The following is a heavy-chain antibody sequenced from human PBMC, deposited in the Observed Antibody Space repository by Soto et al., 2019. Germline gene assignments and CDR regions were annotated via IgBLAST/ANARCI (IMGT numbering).Heavy chain of an antibody. J-gene: IGHJ4*02. D-gene: IGHD6-13*01. CDR1: GFTFSSYG. Sequence: GGSLRLSCAASGFTFSSYGMHWVRQAPGKGLEWVAVISYDGSNKYYADSVKGRFTISRDNSKNTLYLQMNSLRAEDTAVYYCAKDSRIAGGIDYWGQGTLVTVSS. V-gene: IGHV3-30*18. CDR2: ISYDGSNK. CDR3: AKDSRIAGGIDY.